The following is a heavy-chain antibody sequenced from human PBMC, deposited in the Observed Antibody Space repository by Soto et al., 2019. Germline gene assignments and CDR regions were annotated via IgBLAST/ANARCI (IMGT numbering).Heavy chain of an antibody. CDR1: GFTFSSYS. J-gene: IGHJ5*02. CDR3: ARDPFPRYCSGGSCYSYWFDP. V-gene: IGHV3-21*01. D-gene: IGHD2-15*01. Sequence: GGSLRLSCAASGFTFSSYSMNWVRQAPGKGLEWVSSISSSSSYIYYADSVKGRFTISRDNAKNSLYLQMNSLRAEDTAVYYCARDPFPRYCSGGSCYSYWFDPWGQGTLVTVSS. CDR2: ISSSSSYI.